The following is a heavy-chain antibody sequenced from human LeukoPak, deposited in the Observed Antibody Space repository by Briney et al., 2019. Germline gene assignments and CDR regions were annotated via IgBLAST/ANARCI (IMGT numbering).Heavy chain of an antibody. D-gene: IGHD3-3*01. CDR2: INHSGST. CDR3: ARGPTKSGYYNY. V-gene: IGHV4-34*01. Sequence: SESLSLTCAVYGGSFSGYYWSWIRQPPGKGLEWIGEINHSGSTIYNPSLKSRVTISVDTSKNQFSLKLSSVTAADTAAYYCARGPTKSGYYNYWGQGTLVTVSS. CDR1: GGSFSGYY. J-gene: IGHJ4*02.